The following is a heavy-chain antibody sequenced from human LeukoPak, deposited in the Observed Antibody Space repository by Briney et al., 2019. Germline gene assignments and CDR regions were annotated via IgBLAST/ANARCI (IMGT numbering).Heavy chain of an antibody. J-gene: IGHJ6*03. Sequence: PSETLSLTCAVYGGSFSGYYWSWIRQPPGKGLEWIGEINHSGSTNYNPSLKSRVTISVDTSKNQFSLKLSSATAADTAVYYCARGQHSYGGYYYYYMDVWGKGTTVTVSS. V-gene: IGHV4-34*01. CDR3: ARGQHSYGGYYYYYMDV. D-gene: IGHD5-18*01. CDR1: GGSFSGYY. CDR2: INHSGST.